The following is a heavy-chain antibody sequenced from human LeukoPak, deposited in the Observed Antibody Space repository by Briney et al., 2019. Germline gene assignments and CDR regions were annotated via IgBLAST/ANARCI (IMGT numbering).Heavy chain of an antibody. D-gene: IGHD3-9*01. J-gene: IGHJ6*03. Sequence: GGSLRLSCAASGFTVSSNYMSWVRQAPGKGLEWVSAISGSGGSTYYADSVKGRFTISRDNSKNTLYLQMNSLRAEDTAVYYCAKVPYYDILTGYNYMDVWGKGTTVTVSS. V-gene: IGHV3-23*01. CDR1: GFTVSSNY. CDR3: AKVPYYDILTGYNYMDV. CDR2: ISGSGGST.